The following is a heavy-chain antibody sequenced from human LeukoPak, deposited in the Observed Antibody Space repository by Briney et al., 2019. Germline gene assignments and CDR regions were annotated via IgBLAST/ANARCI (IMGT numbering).Heavy chain of an antibody. CDR3: AKEGIKESPREFDY. CDR1: GFTCSNYG. Sequence: GGSLRLSWAASGFTCSNYGMNWVRQAPGKGLEWVSVISGNSDTTYYADSVKGRFTISRDNSKNTLYLQMNSLRVEDTAVYYCAKEGIKESPREFDYWGRGSLVTVSS. D-gene: IGHD1-26*01. CDR2: ISGNSDTT. J-gene: IGHJ4*02. V-gene: IGHV3-23*01.